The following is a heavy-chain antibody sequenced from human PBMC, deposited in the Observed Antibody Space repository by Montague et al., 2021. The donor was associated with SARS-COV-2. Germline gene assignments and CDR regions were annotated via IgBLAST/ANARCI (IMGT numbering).Heavy chain of an antibody. D-gene: IGHD2-21*02. CDR1: AGSFSGYS. J-gene: IGHJ5*02. CDR3: ARRSRVLTAIWALRTGLTSWFDP. CDR2: INHCGST. Sequence: SETLSLTCAVYAGSFSGYSWCWICQPPGKGLEWNGEINHCGSTNYNSSPKSRVTISVDTSKNQFPLELSPVTAADTAVYYCARRSRVLTAIWALRTGLTSWFDPWGQGTPVTVSS. V-gene: IGHV4-34*01.